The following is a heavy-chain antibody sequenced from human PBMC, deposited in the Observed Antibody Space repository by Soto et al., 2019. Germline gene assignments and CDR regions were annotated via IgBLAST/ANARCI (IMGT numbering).Heavy chain of an antibody. J-gene: IGHJ4*02. CDR3: ARRGGGNYPDD. V-gene: IGHV1-46*04. CDR2: GIPSGGST. D-gene: IGHD4-4*01. Sequence: QVQLVQSGAEVKKPGASVKVSCKASGDSISDFYMHWVRQAPGQGLEWMGIGIPSGGSTTYAQKLQGRVTMTWATSTSIVYMELSSLRSEDTAVYYCARRGGGNYPDDWGQGTLVTVSS. CDR1: GDSISDFY.